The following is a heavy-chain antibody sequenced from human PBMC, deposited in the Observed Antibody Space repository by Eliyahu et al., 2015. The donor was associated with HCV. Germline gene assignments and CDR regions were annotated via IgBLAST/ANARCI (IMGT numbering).Heavy chain of an antibody. CDR2: ISGSGGST. CDR3: AKGLDSSGYDLSYYMDV. V-gene: IGHV3-23*01. CDR1: GFXFSXYA. Sequence: EVQLLESGGGLVQPGGSLRLSCAASGFXFSXYAMSWVRQAPGKGLGWVSAISGSGGSTYYADSVKGRFTISRDNPKNTLYLQMNSLRAEDTAVYYCAKGLDSSGYDLSYYMDVWGKGTTVTVSS. D-gene: IGHD3-22*01. J-gene: IGHJ6*03.